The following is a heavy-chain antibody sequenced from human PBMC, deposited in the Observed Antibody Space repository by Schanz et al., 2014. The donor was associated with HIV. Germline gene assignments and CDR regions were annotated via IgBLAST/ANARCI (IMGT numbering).Heavy chain of an antibody. CDR3: ARGGIWEWDQPDFDY. Sequence: QVQLVESGGGVVQPGRSLRLSCAVSGFTFSNYAIHWVRQAPGKGLEWVAVISYDGNNKYYADSVKGRFTISRDNSKNTLYLQMNSLRAEDRAVYYCARGGIWEWDQPDFDYWGQGTLVTVSS. CDR1: GFTFSNYA. CDR2: ISYDGNNK. J-gene: IGHJ4*02. V-gene: IGHV3-30-3*01. D-gene: IGHD2-15*01.